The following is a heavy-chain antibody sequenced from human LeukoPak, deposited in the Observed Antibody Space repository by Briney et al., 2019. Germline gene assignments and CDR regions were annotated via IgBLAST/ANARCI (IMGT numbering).Heavy chain of an antibody. Sequence: ASVKVSCKASGGTFSSYAISWVRQAPGQGLEWMGRIIPIFGIANYAQKFQGRVTITADKSTSTAHMELSSLRSEDTAVYYCAREGSYYDSSGSYDCWGQGTLVTVSS. D-gene: IGHD3-22*01. CDR3: AREGSYYDSSGSYDC. CDR1: GGTFSSYA. CDR2: IIPIFGIA. V-gene: IGHV1-69*04. J-gene: IGHJ4*02.